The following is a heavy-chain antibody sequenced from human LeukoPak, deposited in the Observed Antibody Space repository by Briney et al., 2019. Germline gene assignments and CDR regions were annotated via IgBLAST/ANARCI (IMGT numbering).Heavy chain of an antibody. V-gene: IGHV1-2*06. CDR1: GYTFTSYG. CDR3: ARAGVLYNWPEHYYYYGMDV. J-gene: IGHJ6*02. Sequence: GASVKVSCKASGYTFTSYGISWVRQAPGQGLEWMGRINPNSGGTNYAQKFQGRVTMTRDTSISTAYMELSRLRSDDTAVYYCARAGVLYNWPEHYYYYGMDVWGQGTTVTVSS. D-gene: IGHD1-1*01. CDR2: INPNSGGT.